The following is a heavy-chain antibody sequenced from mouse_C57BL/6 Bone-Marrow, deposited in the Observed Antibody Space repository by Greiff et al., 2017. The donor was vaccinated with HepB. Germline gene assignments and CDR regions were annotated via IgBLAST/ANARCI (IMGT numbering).Heavy chain of an antibody. D-gene: IGHD1-1*01. CDR1: GYAFSSSW. J-gene: IGHJ1*03. CDR3: ARSKYYYGSSYTLPYWYFDV. CDR2: IYPGDGDT. V-gene: IGHV1-82*01. Sequence: VQLQQSGPELVKPGASVKISCKASGYAFSSSWMNWVKQRPGKGLEWIGRIYPGDGDTNYNGKFKGKATLTADKSSSTAYMQLSSLTSEDSAVYFCARSKYYYGSSYTLPYWYFDVWGTGTTVTVSS.